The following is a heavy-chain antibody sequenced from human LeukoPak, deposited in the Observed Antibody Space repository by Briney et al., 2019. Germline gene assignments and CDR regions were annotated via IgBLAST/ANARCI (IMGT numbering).Heavy chain of an antibody. D-gene: IGHD6-19*01. Sequence: SETLSLTCTVSGGSIRSYYWSWIRHPPRKALEWIGYIYYSGSTNYNPSLKSRVTISVDTSKNQFSLKLSSVTAADTAVYYCARDGPGSGWYGVNWFDPWGQGTLVTVSS. CDR1: GGSIRSYY. V-gene: IGHV4-59*01. CDR2: IYYSGST. CDR3: ARDGPGSGWYGVNWFDP. J-gene: IGHJ5*02.